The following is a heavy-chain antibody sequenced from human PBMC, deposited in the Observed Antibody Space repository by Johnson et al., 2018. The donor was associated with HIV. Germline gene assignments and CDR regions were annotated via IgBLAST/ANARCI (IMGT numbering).Heavy chain of an antibody. CDR2: IKQDGSEK. CDR1: GFTFSSYW. V-gene: IGHV3-7*05. J-gene: IGHJ3*02. Sequence: VQLVESGGGLVQPGGSLRLSCAASGFTFSSYWMSWVRQAPGKGLEWVANIKQDGSEKYYVDSVKGRFTISRDNSKNTGWLQMNSLRGEDTAVYYCTKPSTGTYYGFHIWGQGTMVTVSS. CDR3: TKPSTGTYYGFHI.